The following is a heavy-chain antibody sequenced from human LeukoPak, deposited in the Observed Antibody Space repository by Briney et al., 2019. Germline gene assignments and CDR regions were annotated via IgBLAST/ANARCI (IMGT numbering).Heavy chain of an antibody. CDR2: INYSGRT. CDR1: GGSISSGGFY. J-gene: IGHJ3*02. V-gene: IGHV4-39*07. D-gene: IGHD3-10*01. Sequence: SETLSLTCAVSGGSISSGGFYWGWIRQSPGKGLEWIGSINYSGRTFYNPSLKSRVTISVDTSKNQFSLKLSSVTAADTAVYYCARTRGRYDAFDIWGQGTMVTVSS. CDR3: ARTRGRYDAFDI.